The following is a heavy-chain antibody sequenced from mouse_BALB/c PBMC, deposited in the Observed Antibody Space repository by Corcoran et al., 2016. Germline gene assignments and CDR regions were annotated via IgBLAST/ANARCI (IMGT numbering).Heavy chain of an antibody. CDR3: ARVDGNYWAMDY. V-gene: IGHV3-6*02. J-gene: IGHJ4*01. Sequence: DVQLQESGPGLVKHSQSLSLTCSVTGYSITSGYYWNWIRQFPGHKLEWMGYISYDGSNNYNPSLKNRISITRDTSKNQFFLKLNSVTTEDTATYYCARVDGNYWAMDYWGQGTSVTVSS. CDR2: ISYDGSN. D-gene: IGHD2-1*01. CDR1: GYSITSGYY.